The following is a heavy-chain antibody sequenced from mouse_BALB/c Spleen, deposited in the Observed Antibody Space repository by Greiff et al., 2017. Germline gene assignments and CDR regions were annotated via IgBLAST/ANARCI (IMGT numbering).Heavy chain of an antibody. J-gene: IGHJ2*01. CDR1: GFTFTDYY. CDR3: ARDTGDGYYYCDY. Sequence: EVKLVESGGGLVQPGGSLRLSCATSGFTFTDYYMSWVRQPPGKALEWLGFIRNKANGYTTEYSASVKGRFTISRDNSQSILYLQMNTLRAEDSATYYCARDTGDGYYYCDYWGQGTTLTVSS. D-gene: IGHD2-3*01. V-gene: IGHV7-3*02. CDR2: IRNKANGYTT.